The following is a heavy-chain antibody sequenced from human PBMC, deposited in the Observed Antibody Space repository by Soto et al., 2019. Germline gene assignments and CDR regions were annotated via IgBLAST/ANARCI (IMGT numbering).Heavy chain of an antibody. D-gene: IGHD3-9*01. CDR1: GYTFTGYY. J-gene: IGHJ6*03. CDR3: GRGGRGNADILTGYYPPYYAYYMDV. V-gene: IGHV1-2*04. Sequence: ASVKVSCKASGYTFTGYYMHWVRQAPGQGLEWMGWINPNSGGTNYVQKFQGWVTMTRDTSISTAFMELSRLRTDDTAVYFCGRGGRGNADILTGYYPPYYAYYMDVWGKGTTVTVSS. CDR2: INPNSGGT.